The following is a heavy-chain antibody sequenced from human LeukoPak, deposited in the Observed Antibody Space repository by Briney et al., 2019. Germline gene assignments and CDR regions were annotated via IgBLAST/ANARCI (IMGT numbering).Heavy chain of an antibody. Sequence: SVKVSCKASGGTFSSYAIIWVRQAPGQGLEWMGGIIPIFGTANYAQKFQGRVTITTDESTSTAYMELSSLRSEDTAVYYCASCYYDFWSGYHNPYYYMDVWGKGTTVTVSS. CDR1: GGTFSSYA. V-gene: IGHV1-69*05. D-gene: IGHD3-3*01. CDR2: IIPIFGTA. CDR3: ASCYYDFWSGYHNPYYYMDV. J-gene: IGHJ6*03.